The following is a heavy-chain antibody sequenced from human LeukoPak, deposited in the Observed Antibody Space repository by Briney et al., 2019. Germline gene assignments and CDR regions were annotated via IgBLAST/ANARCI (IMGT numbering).Heavy chain of an antibody. J-gene: IGHJ4*02. D-gene: IGHD1/OR15-1a*01. Sequence: PSETLFLTCTVSGGSTSSYYWNWIPQPAGKGLEWIGRFYSIGNTNYNPSLQGRVTMSVDTSKNQFSLKLSSVTAADTAVYYCARGEHTFDYGGQGTLVSVSS. CDR2: FYSIGNT. V-gene: IGHV4-4*07. CDR1: GGSTSSYY. CDR3: ARGEHTFDY.